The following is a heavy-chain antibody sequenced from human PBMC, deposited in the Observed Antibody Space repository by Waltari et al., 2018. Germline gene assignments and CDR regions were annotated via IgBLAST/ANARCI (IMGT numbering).Heavy chain of an antibody. CDR1: GVSISSGDNY. Sequence: QVQLQESGPGLVKPSQTLSLTCSVSGVSISSGDNYWPWLRQPPGKGLEWIGYIYYSGSTFSNPSLKSRVTMSLDTSKSQFSLKLNSVTASDTAVYYCARRFWGDYNLDYWGQGILVTVSS. D-gene: IGHD4-17*01. CDR2: IYYSGST. V-gene: IGHV4-30-4*08. J-gene: IGHJ4*02. CDR3: ARRFWGDYNLDY.